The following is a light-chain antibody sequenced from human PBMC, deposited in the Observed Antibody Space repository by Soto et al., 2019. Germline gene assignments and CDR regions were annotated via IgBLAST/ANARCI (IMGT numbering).Light chain of an antibody. CDR3: QQYANSIT. CDR2: DAS. J-gene: IGKJ5*01. V-gene: IGKV3-20*01. Sequence: EIVLTQSPGTQSLSPGETATLSCRASQSVGSNNLAWYHQKPGQTPRLLIYDASSRATGIPDRFSGSGSGTDFTLTISSLEPEDFAVYYCQQYANSITFGQGTRLEIE. CDR1: QSVGSNN.